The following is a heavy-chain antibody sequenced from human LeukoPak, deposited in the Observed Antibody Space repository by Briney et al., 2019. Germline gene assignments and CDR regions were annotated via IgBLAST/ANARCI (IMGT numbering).Heavy chain of an antibody. CDR3: AKGSLDYYDSSGYYGYYFDY. J-gene: IGHJ4*02. Sequence: GGSLRLSCAASGFTFSSYAMSWVRQAPGKGLEWVSAISGSGGSTYYADSVKGRFTISRDNSKNTLYLQMNSLRAEDTAVYYCAKGSLDYYDSSGYYGYYFDYWGQGTLVTVSS. CDR2: ISGSGGST. D-gene: IGHD3-22*01. V-gene: IGHV3-23*01. CDR1: GFTFSSYA.